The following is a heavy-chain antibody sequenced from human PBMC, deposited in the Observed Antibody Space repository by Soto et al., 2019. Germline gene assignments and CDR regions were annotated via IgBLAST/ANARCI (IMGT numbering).Heavy chain of an antibody. Sequence: SETLSLTCTVSGGSISGHYWIWILQPPGEGMAWIGYIFYSGSTTYNNNPSLKSRVTMSVDTSKNQFSLRLSSVTAADTAVYYCARVGSSGWSPDYWGQGTLVTVSS. D-gene: IGHD6-19*01. CDR1: GGSISGHY. V-gene: IGHV4-59*11. J-gene: IGHJ4*02. CDR2: IFYSGSTTY. CDR3: ARVGSSGWSPDY.